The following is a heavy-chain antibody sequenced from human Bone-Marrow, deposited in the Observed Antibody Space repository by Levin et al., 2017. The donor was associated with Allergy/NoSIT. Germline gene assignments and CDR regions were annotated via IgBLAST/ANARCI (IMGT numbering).Heavy chain of an antibody. D-gene: IGHD4-17*01. CDR3: ARSGYGDYVLGH. Sequence: PGGSLRFSCATSGFSFSGYYMHWVRQAPGKGLEWVAVTSYHGGDNYYADSVKGRFTISRDNPKNTLYLQMNSLRAEDTAVYYCARSGYGDYVLGHWGQGTLVIVSS. CDR2: TSYHGGDN. V-gene: IGHV3-30-3*01. CDR1: GFSFSGYY. J-gene: IGHJ4*02.